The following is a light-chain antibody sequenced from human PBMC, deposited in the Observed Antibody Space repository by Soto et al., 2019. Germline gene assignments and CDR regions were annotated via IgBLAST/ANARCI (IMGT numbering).Light chain of an antibody. V-gene: IGKV1-5*01. Sequence: DIQMTQSPSTLSASVGDRVTITCRASQSISSWLAWYQQKPGKAPKVLIYDAYSLESGVPSRFSGSGSGTEFTLTITSLQPDEFATYYCQQYNSYSTFGQGPKVDI. J-gene: IGKJ1*01. CDR3: QQYNSYST. CDR1: QSISSW. CDR2: DAY.